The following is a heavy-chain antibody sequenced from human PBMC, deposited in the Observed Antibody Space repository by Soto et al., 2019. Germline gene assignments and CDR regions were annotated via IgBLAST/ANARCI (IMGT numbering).Heavy chain of an antibody. CDR1: ACTVGSHD. J-gene: IGHJ6*02. Sequence: GGSLRLSCVAAACTVGSHDMHWVRQAQGKVREWVSASGTAGDTYNPGSVKGRFTISRENAKNPLYLQMNSLRAGDTAVHYCARARGGYRYGLANVWGQGTTVTVSS. D-gene: IGHD5-18*01. V-gene: IGHV3-13*01. CDR2: SGTAGDT. CDR3: ARARGGYRYGLANV.